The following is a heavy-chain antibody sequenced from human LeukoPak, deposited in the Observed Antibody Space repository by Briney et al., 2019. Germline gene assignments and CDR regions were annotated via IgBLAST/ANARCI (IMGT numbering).Heavy chain of an antibody. CDR2: IYYSGST. CDR3: ARQLSNDGDYVGAFDS. J-gene: IGHJ4*02. Sequence: PSQTLSLTCTVSGASIISDDSYWSWIRHPPGKGLEWIGNIYYSGSTYYNPSLESRVTISVDTSKNHFSLKLSSMTAADTAVYYCARQLSNDGDYVGAFDSWGQGTLVTVSS. V-gene: IGHV4-30-4*01. D-gene: IGHD4-17*01. CDR1: GASIISDDSY.